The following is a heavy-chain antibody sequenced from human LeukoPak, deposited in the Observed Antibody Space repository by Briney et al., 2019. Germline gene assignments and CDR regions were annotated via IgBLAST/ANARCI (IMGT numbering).Heavy chain of an antibody. D-gene: IGHD3-10*01. CDR1: GFTFSSYD. CDR2: ISGSGGST. J-gene: IGHJ4*02. CDR3: AKDPPLIGPHTQFDY. Sequence: GGSLRLSCAASGFTFSSYDMHWVRQATGKGLEWVSAISGSGGSTYYADSVKGRFTISRDNSKNTLYLQMNSLRAEDTAVYYCAKDPPLIGPHTQFDYWGQGTLVTVSS. V-gene: IGHV3-23*01.